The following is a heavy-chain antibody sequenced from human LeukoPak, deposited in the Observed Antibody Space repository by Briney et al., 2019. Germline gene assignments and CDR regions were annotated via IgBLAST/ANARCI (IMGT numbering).Heavy chain of an antibody. CDR1: GITFSNYA. CDR3: AGRPTGYSSGYIH. V-gene: IGHV3-23*01. J-gene: IGHJ4*02. D-gene: IGHD5-18*01. CDR2: ISGSAHKI. Sequence: GGSLRLSCVASGITFSNYAVSWVRQAPEKGLDWVSVISGSAHKIRYAGSVKGRFTISRDNSENIVYLQMNNLRVEDTAVYYCAGRPTGYSSGYIHWGQGTLVTVSS.